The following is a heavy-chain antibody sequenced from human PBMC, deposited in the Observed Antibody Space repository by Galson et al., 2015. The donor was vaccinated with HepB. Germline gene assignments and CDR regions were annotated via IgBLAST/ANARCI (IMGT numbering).Heavy chain of an antibody. D-gene: IGHD6-13*01. CDR1: GFTFSSYS. Sequence: SLRLSCAASGFTFSSYSMNWVRQAPGKGLEWVSYISSSSSTIYYADSVKGRFTISRDNAKNSLYLQMNSLRDEDTAVYYCARARGIAAARRWYYFDYWGQGTLVTVSS. V-gene: IGHV3-48*02. CDR3: ARARGIAAARRWYYFDY. CDR2: ISSSSSTI. J-gene: IGHJ4*02.